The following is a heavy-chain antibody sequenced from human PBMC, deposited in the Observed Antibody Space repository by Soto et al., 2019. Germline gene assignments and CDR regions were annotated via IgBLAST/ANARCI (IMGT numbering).Heavy chain of an antibody. J-gene: IGHJ4*02. CDR3: ARGSKEPLGPITIFGVVTPPQDY. Sequence: ASVKVSCKASGYTFTSYAMHWVRQAPGQRLEWMGWINAGNGNTKYSQKFQGRVTITRDTSASIAYMEPGSLRSEDTAVYYCARGSKEPLGPITIFGVVTPPQDYWGQGTLVTVSS. V-gene: IGHV1-3*01. D-gene: IGHD3-3*01. CDR2: INAGNGNT. CDR1: GYTFTSYA.